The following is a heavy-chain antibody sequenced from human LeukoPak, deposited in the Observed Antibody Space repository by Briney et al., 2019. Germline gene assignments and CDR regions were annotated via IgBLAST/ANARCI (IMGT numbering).Heavy chain of an antibody. CDR2: IIPIFGTA. D-gene: IGHD4-11*01. CDR1: GGTFSSYA. CDR3: ARDSTVTTGYYYYYYMDV. J-gene: IGHJ6*03. Sequence: SVKVSCKASGGTFSSYAISWVRQAPGQGLEWMGGIIPIFGTANYAQKFQGRVTITADESTSTAYMELSSLRSEDTAVYYCARDSTVTTGYYYYYYMDVWGKGTTVTVSS. V-gene: IGHV1-69*13.